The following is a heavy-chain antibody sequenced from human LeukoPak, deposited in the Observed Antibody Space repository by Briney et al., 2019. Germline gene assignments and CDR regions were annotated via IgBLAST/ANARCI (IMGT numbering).Heavy chain of an antibody. CDR3: ARAGLYDYVWGSYRQYYFDY. CDR2: IHTRGST. D-gene: IGHD3-16*02. J-gene: IGHJ4*02. CDR1: GGSISSGSYY. V-gene: IGHV4-61*02. Sequence: SETLSLTCTVSGGSISSGSYYWSWIRQPAGKGLEWIERIHTRGSTNYNPSLKSRVTISVDTSNNQFCRKLSSVSAADTAAYYCARAGLYDYVWGSYRQYYFDYWGQGTLVTVSS.